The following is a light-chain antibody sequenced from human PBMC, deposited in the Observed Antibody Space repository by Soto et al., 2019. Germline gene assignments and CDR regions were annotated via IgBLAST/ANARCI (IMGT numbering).Light chain of an antibody. CDR2: EVS. Sequence: QFVLTQPASVSGSPGQSITISCTGTNSDVGVYNYVSWYQQHPGKAPKLVIYEVSNRPSGVSNRFSGSKSGNTASLTISGLQAEDEADYYCSSYTSSSTPLYVFGTGTKVTVL. CDR1: NSDVGVYNY. V-gene: IGLV2-14*01. J-gene: IGLJ1*01. CDR3: SSYTSSSTPLYV.